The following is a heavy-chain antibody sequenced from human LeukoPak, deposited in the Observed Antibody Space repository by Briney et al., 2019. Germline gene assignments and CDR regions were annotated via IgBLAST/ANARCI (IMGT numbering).Heavy chain of an antibody. Sequence: SETLSLTCTVSGSSSSSYYWSWIQQPAGKGLEWIGRIYTSGSTNYNPSLKSRVTMSVDTSKNQFSLKLSSVTAADTAVYYWARDQYYGSGSFDYWGQGTLVTVSS. D-gene: IGHD3-10*01. CDR3: ARDQYYGSGSFDY. CDR1: GSSSSSYY. J-gene: IGHJ4*02. CDR2: IYTSGST. V-gene: IGHV4-4*07.